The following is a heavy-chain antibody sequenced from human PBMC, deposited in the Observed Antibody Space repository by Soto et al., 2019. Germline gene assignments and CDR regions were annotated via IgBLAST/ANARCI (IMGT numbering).Heavy chain of an antibody. Sequence: ASVKVSCKASGGTFSSYAISWVRQAPGQGLEWMGGIIPIFGTANYAQKFQGRVTITADESTSTAYMELSSLRSEDTAVYYCARVDDGCRSGGSCYPPGDYYYYGMDVWGQGTTVTVSS. CDR2: IIPIFGTA. CDR3: ARVDDGCRSGGSCYPPGDYYYYGMDV. J-gene: IGHJ6*02. CDR1: GGTFSSYA. D-gene: IGHD2-15*01. V-gene: IGHV1-69*13.